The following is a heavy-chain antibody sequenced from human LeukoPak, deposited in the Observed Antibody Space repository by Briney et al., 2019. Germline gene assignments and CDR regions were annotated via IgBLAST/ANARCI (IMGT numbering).Heavy chain of an antibody. Sequence: GGSLRLSCAASGFAFSNYRRHGLRRAPGKGLVWVSRFKSDGIITSYADSVKGRFAISRDNAKTTLKLQKNSLRAYDTAVYYCARDLGQYYETSDNWFDPWGQGTLVSVSS. J-gene: IGHJ5*02. V-gene: IGHV3-74*01. CDR3: ARDLGQYYETSDNWFDP. D-gene: IGHD3-22*01. CDR1: GFAFSNYR. CDR2: FKSDGIIT.